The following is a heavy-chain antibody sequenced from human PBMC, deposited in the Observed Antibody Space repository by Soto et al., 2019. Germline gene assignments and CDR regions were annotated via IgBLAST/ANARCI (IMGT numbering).Heavy chain of an antibody. D-gene: IGHD5-18*01. CDR3: AKGVIRGYSYGHLFDY. CDR1: GFTFSSYA. V-gene: IGHV3-23*01. J-gene: IGHJ4*02. Sequence: EVQLLESGGGLVQPGGSLRLSCAASGFTFSSYAMSWVRQAPGKGLEWVSAISGSGGSTYYADSVKGRFTISRDNSKNTLYLQMNSLRAEDTAVYYCAKGVIRGYSYGHLFDYWCQGSLVTVSS. CDR2: ISGSGGST.